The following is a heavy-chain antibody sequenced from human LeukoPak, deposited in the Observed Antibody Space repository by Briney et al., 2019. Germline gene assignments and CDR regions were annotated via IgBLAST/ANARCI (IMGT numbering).Heavy chain of an antibody. D-gene: IGHD5-12*01. Sequence: PGGSLGLSCAASGFTFSNYAMTWVRQAPGKGLECVSGISGSGGGTYYTDSVKGRFTISRDNSKNTLYLQMNSLRVEDTAVYYCAKVFLMGGYATFDYWGQGTLVTVSS. CDR1: GFTFSNYA. V-gene: IGHV3-23*01. CDR3: AKVFLMGGYATFDY. J-gene: IGHJ4*02. CDR2: ISGSGGGT.